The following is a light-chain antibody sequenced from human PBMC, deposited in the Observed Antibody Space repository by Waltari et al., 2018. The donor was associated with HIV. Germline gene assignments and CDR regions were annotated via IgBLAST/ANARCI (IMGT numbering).Light chain of an antibody. CDR3: LQYNNWPPWT. Sequence: EIVITPSPATMSVSPGDGATLSCRASQSISNNLAWYQQKPGLAPRLLVYGASTRATGIPARFRGSGSGTEFTLTISSLQSEDFAVYYCLQYNNWPPWTFGQGTKVEIK. CDR1: QSISNN. J-gene: IGKJ1*01. V-gene: IGKV3D-15*01. CDR2: GAS.